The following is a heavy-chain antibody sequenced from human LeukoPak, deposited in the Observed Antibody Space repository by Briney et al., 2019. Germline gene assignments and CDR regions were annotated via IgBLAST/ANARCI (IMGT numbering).Heavy chain of an antibody. CDR3: ARGIVGATDAFDI. CDR2: INPSGGST. CDR1: GGTFSSYA. J-gene: IGHJ3*02. V-gene: IGHV1-46*03. D-gene: IGHD1-26*01. Sequence: GASVKVSCKASGGTFSSYAISWVRQTPGQGLEWMGIINPSGGSTSYAQKFQGRVTMTRDTSTSTVYMELSSLRSEDTAGYYCARGIVGATDAFDIWGQGTMVTVSS.